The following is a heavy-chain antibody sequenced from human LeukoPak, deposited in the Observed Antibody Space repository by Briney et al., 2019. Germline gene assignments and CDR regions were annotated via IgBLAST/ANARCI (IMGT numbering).Heavy chain of an antibody. D-gene: IGHD6-13*01. CDR3: VRMVAAAVYLDY. CDR1: GYTFTGYY. J-gene: IGHJ4*02. V-gene: IGHV1-2*02. Sequence: ASVKVSCKASGYTFTGYYMHWVRQAPGQGLEWMGWINPNSGGTNYAQKFQGRVTMTRDTSTSTVYMELSSLRSEDTAVYYCVRMVAAAVYLDYWGQGTLVTVSS. CDR2: INPNSGGT.